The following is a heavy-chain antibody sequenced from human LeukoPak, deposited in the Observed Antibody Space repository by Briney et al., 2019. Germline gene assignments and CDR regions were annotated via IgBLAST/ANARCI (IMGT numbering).Heavy chain of an antibody. D-gene: IGHD6-13*01. J-gene: IGHJ4*02. CDR1: GYTFTGYY. V-gene: IGHV1-2*02. CDR2: INPNSGGT. CDR3: ARDLGIAAAGTLSDY. Sequence: GASVKVSCKASGYTFTGYYMHWVRQAPGQGFEWMGWINPNSGGTNYAQKFQGRVTMTRDTSISTAYMELSRLRSDDTAVYYCARDLGIAAAGTLSDYWGQGTLVTVSS.